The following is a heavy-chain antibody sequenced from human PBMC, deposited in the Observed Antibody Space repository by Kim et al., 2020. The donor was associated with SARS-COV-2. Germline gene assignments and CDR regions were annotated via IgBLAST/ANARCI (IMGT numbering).Heavy chain of an antibody. Sequence: GGSLRLSCAGSGFTFSSSWMRWVRQASGKGLEWVAHMSPDGNNRYYVDSVKGRFTISRDNAENSLHLQMNSLRVEDTALYYCARGALGWGQGTLVTVSS. V-gene: IGHV3-7*01. CDR2: MSPDGNNR. CDR1: GFTFSSSW. J-gene: IGHJ4*02. D-gene: IGHD3-16*01. CDR3: ARGALG.